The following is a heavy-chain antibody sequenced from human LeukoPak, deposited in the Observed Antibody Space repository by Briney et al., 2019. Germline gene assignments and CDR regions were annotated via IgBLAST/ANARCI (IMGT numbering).Heavy chain of an antibody. V-gene: IGHV4-34*01. CDR1: GGSFSGYY. CDR3: ARLPNYDYVWGSYRFRDY. D-gene: IGHD3-16*02. Sequence: SETLSLTCAVYGGSFSGYYWGWLRQPPGKGLEWIGNIYYSGSTYYNPSLKSRVTISVGTSKNQFSLKLSSVTAADTAVYYCARLPNYDYVWGSYRFRDYWGQGTLVTVSS. CDR2: IYYSGST. J-gene: IGHJ4*02.